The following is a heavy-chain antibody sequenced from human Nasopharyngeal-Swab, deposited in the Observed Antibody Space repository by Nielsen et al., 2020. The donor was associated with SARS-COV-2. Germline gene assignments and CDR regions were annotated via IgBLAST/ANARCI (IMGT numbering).Heavy chain of an antibody. CDR1: GFTFSSYA. CDR2: ISSSSSTI. CDR3: ARLSGTHY. V-gene: IGHV3-48*04. J-gene: IGHJ4*02. D-gene: IGHD1-1*01. Sequence: GGSLRLSCAASGFTFSSYAMNWVRQAPGKGLEWVSYISSSSSTIYYADSVKGRFTISGDNAKNSLYLQMNSLRAEDTAVYYCARLSGTHYWGQGTLVTVSS.